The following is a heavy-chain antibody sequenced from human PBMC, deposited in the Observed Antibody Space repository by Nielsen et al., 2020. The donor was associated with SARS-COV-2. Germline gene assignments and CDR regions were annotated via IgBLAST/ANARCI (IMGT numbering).Heavy chain of an antibody. CDR2: ISSSSSTI. D-gene: IGHD3-10*01. J-gene: IGHJ6*02. CDR3: ASLLLWFGELLGPHYYYGMDV. Sequence: VRQAPGKGLEWVSYISSSSSTIYYADSVKGRFTISRDNAKNSLYLQMNSLRDEDTAVYYCASLLLWFGELLGPHYYYGMDVWGQGTTVTSP. V-gene: IGHV3-48*02.